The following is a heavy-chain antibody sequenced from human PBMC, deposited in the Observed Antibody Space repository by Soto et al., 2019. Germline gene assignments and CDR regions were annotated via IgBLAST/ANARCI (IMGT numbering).Heavy chain of an antibody. CDR2: ISAYNGNT. Sequence: ASVKVCCKASGYTFTSYGISWVRQAPGQGLEWMGWISAYNGNTNYAQKLQGRVTMTTDTSTSTAYMELRSLRSDDTAVYYCARDVQPGIAVATPTYYWGQGTLVTVSS. D-gene: IGHD6-19*01. CDR1: GYTFTSYG. CDR3: ARDVQPGIAVATPTYY. J-gene: IGHJ4*02. V-gene: IGHV1-18*01.